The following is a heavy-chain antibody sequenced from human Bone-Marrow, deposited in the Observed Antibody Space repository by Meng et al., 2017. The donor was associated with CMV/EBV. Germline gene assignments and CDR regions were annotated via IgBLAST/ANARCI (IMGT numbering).Heavy chain of an antibody. Sequence: GGSLRLSCAVSGFTFSTYTMNWLRQAPGKGLEWVSSISSSSSYIYYADSVKGRFTISRDNAKNSLYLQMNSLRAEDTAVYYCARLPLRYCSSTSCYYFDYWGQGTLVTVSS. J-gene: IGHJ4*02. D-gene: IGHD2-2*01. CDR3: ARLPLRYCSSTSCYYFDY. CDR1: GFTFSTYT. CDR2: ISSSSSYI. V-gene: IGHV3-21*01.